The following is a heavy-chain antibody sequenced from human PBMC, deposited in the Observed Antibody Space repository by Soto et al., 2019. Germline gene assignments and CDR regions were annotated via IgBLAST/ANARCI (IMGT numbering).Heavy chain of an antibody. CDR2: IYPGDSDT. CDR3: AASLFYYGIDV. J-gene: IGHJ6*02. CDR1: CNTITNYW. V-gene: IGHV5-51*01. Sequence: GELLKISCKGFCNTITNYWIGWVRQMPGKGLEWMGIIYPGDSDTKYNPSFQGQGTISADKSITTTYLRWTSLKASDTAMYYCAASLFYYGIDVWGQGTAVTVSS.